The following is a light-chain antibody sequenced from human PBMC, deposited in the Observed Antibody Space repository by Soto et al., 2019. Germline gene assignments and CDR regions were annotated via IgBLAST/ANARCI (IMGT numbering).Light chain of an antibody. Sequence: EVVLTQSPATLSLSPGERATLSCRASQSVGIYLAWYQQKMGQDPRRLIYDASSSAIGIPARFSGSGSGTDFTLTISSLEPEDFAVYYCQQRSNGTPGYTFGQGTKLEIK. CDR2: DAS. J-gene: IGKJ2*01. V-gene: IGKV3-11*01. CDR3: QQRSNGTPGYT. CDR1: QSVGIY.